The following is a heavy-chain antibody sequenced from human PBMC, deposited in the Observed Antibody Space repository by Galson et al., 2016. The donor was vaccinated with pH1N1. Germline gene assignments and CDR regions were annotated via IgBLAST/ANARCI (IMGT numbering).Heavy chain of an antibody. D-gene: IGHD1/OR15-1a*01. Sequence: LVKVSCKASGYTFTSNAIHWVRQAPGQRLEWMGWINTGNGNTKYSQNFQGRVTITRDTSASTAYMELSSLRSEDTAVYYCAKRTGRHFDYWGQGALVTVSS. V-gene: IGHV1-3*04. CDR3: AKRTGRHFDY. J-gene: IGHJ4*02. CDR2: INTGNGNT. CDR1: GYTFTSNA.